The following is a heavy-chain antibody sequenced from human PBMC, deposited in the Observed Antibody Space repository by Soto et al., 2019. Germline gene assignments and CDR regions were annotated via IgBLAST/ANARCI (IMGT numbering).Heavy chain of an antibody. CDR2: ISAYNGNT. Sequence: GASVKVSCKASGHTFTSYGISWVRQAPGQGLEWMGWISAYNGNTNYAQKLQGRVTMTTDTSTSTAYMELRSLRSDDTAVYYCARDRVDIVASYAFERWGQGSLVTVSS. CDR3: ARDRVDIVASYAFER. V-gene: IGHV1-18*01. CDR1: GHTFTSYG. D-gene: IGHD5-12*01. J-gene: IGHJ3*02.